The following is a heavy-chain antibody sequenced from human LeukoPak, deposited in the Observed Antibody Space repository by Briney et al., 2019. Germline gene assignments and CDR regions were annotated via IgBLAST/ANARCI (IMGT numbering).Heavy chain of an antibody. D-gene: IGHD3-10*01. V-gene: IGHV1-8*01. CDR3: ARVFGRGPMVRGVMST. CDR2: MNPNSGNT. J-gene: IGHJ5*02. Sequence: GASVKVSCKASGYTFTSYDINWVRQATGQGLEWMGWMNPNSGNTGYAQKFQGRVTMTRNTSISTAYMELSSLRSEDTAVYYCARVFGRGPMVRGVMSTWGQGTLVTVSS. CDR1: GYTFTSYD.